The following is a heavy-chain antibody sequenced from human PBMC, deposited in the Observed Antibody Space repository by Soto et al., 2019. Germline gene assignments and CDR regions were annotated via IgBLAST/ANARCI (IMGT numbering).Heavy chain of an antibody. J-gene: IGHJ4*02. V-gene: IGHV2-70*04. Sequence: SGPTLVNPTQTLTLTCTFSGFSLRTTGMRVSWIRQPPGKALEWLARIDWDDDKLYSTSLKTRLTISKDTSENQVVLTMTNMDPVDTATYYCARTAGYYRGRHFDFWGQGTLVTVSS. CDR3: ARTAGYYRGRHFDF. CDR1: GFSLRTTGMR. D-gene: IGHD3-10*01. CDR2: IDWDDDK.